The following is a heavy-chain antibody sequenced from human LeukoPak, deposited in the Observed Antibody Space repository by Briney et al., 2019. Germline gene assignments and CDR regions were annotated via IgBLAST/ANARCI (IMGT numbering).Heavy chain of an antibody. Sequence: ASVKVSRKASGYTFTGYFMHWVRQAPGQGLEWMGLIKPYTDDIKCAQKFQGRVTMTSDTSINTAYMELSSLRSDDTAVYYCATLSRYHSDAYISWGYRDYWGQGTLVTVSS. V-gene: IGHV1-2*02. D-gene: IGHD5-24*01. CDR3: ATLSRYHSDAYISWGYRDY. CDR1: GYTFTGYF. J-gene: IGHJ4*02. CDR2: IKPYTDDI.